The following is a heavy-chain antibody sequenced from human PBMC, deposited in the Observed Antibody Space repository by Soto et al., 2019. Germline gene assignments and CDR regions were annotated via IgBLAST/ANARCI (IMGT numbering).Heavy chain of an antibody. V-gene: IGHV5-10-1*01. CDR1: GYTFTNYW. Sequence: EVQLVQSGAEVKKPGESLRISCKGSGYTFTNYWITWVRQMPGKGLEWMGRIDPIDSYTNYSPSFQGHVTFSADKSISTAYLHWNSLKASDTAMYYCARHPYDILTATATDYWGQGTRVTVSS. D-gene: IGHD3-9*01. CDR2: IDPIDSYT. J-gene: IGHJ4*02. CDR3: ARHPYDILTATATDY.